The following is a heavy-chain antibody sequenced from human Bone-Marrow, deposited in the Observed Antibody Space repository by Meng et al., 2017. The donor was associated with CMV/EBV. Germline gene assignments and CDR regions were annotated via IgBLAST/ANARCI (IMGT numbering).Heavy chain of an antibody. J-gene: IGHJ4*02. CDR1: GFTFSDYY. Sequence: GESLKISCAASGFTFSDYYMSWIRQAPGKGLEWGSYISSSCSTIYYADSVKGRFTISRDNSKKTLYLQISSLSAEDTAVYYCARGPDYSKFDYWGQGTLVTVSS. CDR3: ARGPDYSKFDY. V-gene: IGHV3-11*01. D-gene: IGHD4-11*01. CDR2: ISSSCSTI.